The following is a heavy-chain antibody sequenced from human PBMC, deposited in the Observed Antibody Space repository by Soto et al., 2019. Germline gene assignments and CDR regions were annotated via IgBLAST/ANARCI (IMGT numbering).Heavy chain of an antibody. V-gene: IGHV1-18*04. CDR3: AKDYDSLLGDC. CDR1: GYTFTTSG. D-gene: IGHD3-16*01. CDR2: VSAYNGDT. Sequence: QVQLVQSGTEVKVPGASVKVSCKASGYTFTTSGISWVRQAPGQGLEWIGWVSAYNGDTHYAQNLQGRVTVTTDTSTSTAYMELRSLGPDDTAVYYCAKDYDSLLGDCWGQGTLVTVSS. J-gene: IGHJ4*02.